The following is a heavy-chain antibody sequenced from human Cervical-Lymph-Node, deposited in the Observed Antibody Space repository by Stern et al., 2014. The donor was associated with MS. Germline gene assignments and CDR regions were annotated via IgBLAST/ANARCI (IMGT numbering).Heavy chain of an antibody. D-gene: IGHD4-11*01. J-gene: IGHJ4*01. CDR1: GDTFSNYA. Sequence: QVQLVQSGSEVKKPGSSVKVSCKPSGDTFSNYALSWVRQAPGQGLEWVGGLIPFFGATRYGQKFQGRVTITPEESTGTAFMELSNLTSDDTAVYYCALRRSYYVYWGQGTLITVSS. CDR3: ALRRSYYVY. V-gene: IGHV1-69*05. CDR2: LIPFFGAT.